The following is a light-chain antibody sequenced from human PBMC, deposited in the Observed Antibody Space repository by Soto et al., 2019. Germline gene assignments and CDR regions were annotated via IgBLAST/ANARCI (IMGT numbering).Light chain of an antibody. Sequence: DIQMTQSPSSLAASLGDRVTITCRASQGISNYLAWYQQKPGKVPKLLIYAASTLQSGVPSRFSGSGSGTDFTLTISSLQPEDVETYYCQKYNSDRWTFGQGTKVDIK. CDR3: QKYNSDRWT. CDR2: AAS. CDR1: QGISNY. V-gene: IGKV1-27*01. J-gene: IGKJ1*01.